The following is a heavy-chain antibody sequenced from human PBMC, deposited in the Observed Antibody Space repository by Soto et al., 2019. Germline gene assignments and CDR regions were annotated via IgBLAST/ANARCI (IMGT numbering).Heavy chain of an antibody. CDR1: GGSISTYY. Sequence: KPSETLSLTWTVSGGSISTYYWSWIRQPPGKGLEWIGYIYYSGSTNYNPSLKSRVTISLDTSKNQFSLKLSSVTAADTAVYYCARNRLANWSEPWGQGTLVTVSS. J-gene: IGHJ5*02. V-gene: IGHV4-59*01. CDR2: IYYSGST. CDR3: ARNRLANWSEP. D-gene: IGHD3-9*01.